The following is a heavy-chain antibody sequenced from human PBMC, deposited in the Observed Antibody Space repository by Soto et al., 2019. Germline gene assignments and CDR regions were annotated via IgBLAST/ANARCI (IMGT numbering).Heavy chain of an antibody. CDR1: GYTFTNFG. CDR3: ERGGTQIDY. Sequence: QVQLVQSGAEVKKPGASVKVSCKASGYTFTNFGISWVRQAPGQGLDWMGWISAYNGNTNYAQKFQGTVTMTTDTSTSTAYMEVRILRFDDTAVYYCERGGTQIDYWGQGTLVTVSS. V-gene: IGHV1-18*01. D-gene: IGHD3-16*01. J-gene: IGHJ4*02. CDR2: ISAYNGNT.